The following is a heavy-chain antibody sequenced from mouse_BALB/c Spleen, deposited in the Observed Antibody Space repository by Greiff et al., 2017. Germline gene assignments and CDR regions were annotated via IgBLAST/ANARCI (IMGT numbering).Heavy chain of an antibody. D-gene: IGHD1-2*01. CDR2: ISSGSSTI. CDR3: ARWNSLLRLQDY. V-gene: IGHV5-17*02. CDR1: GFTFSSFG. J-gene: IGHJ2*01. Sequence: EVMLVESGGGLVKPGGSRKLSCAASGFTFSSFGMHWVRQSPEKGLEWVAYISSGSSTIYYADTVKGRFTISRDNPKNTLFLQMTSLRSEDTAMYYCARWNSLLRLQDYWGQGTTLTVSS.